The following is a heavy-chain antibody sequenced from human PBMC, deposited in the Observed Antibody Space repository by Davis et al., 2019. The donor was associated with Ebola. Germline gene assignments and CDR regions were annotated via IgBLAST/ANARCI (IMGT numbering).Heavy chain of an antibody. Sequence: PGGSLRLSCTVSGGSISSSSYYWGWIRQPPGKGLEWIGSIYYSGSTYYNPSLKSRVTISVDTSKNQFSLKLSSVTAADTAVYYCVVWASSGSFDYWGQGTLVTVSS. V-gene: IGHV4-39*01. D-gene: IGHD3-22*01. CDR1: GGSISSSSYY. J-gene: IGHJ4*02. CDR2: IYYSGST. CDR3: VVWASSGSFDY.